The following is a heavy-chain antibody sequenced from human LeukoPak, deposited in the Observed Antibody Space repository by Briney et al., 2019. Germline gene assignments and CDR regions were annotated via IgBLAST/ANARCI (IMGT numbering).Heavy chain of an antibody. CDR2: IKQDGTEK. CDR1: GFTFTTYW. CDR3: ARGFLGIVVVTTEFDY. Sequence: PGGSLRLSCAASGFTFTTYWMSWVRQAPGKGLEWVANIKQDGTEKCYVDSVKGRFTISRDNAKNSLYLQMNSLRVEDTAVYYCARGFLGIVVVTTEFDYWGQGTLVTVSS. D-gene: IGHD3-22*01. V-gene: IGHV3-7*01. J-gene: IGHJ4*02.